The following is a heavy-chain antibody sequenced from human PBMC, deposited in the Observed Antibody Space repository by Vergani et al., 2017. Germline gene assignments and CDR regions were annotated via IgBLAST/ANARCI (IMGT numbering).Heavy chain of an antibody. Sequence: EVQLVEAGGALVQPGVSLRLSCAASGFTFSSYWMTWVRQAPGKGLEGVTNIKQDGSVKYYVDSVKGRFPISRNNAKDSLYLQINSLRAEDTAVYYCARDASVGPDYWGQGTLVTVSS. V-gene: IGHV3-7*01. CDR2: IKQDGSVK. J-gene: IGHJ4*02. CDR1: GFTFSSYW. CDR3: ARDASVGPDY. D-gene: IGHD4-23*01.